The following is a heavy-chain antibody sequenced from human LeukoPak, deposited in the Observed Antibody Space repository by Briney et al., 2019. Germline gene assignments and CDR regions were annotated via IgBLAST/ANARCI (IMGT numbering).Heavy chain of an antibody. V-gene: IGHV3-21*01. CDR1: GFTFSSYT. CDR2: ITSSSTYI. D-gene: IGHD2-2*01. Sequence: GGSLRLSCTASGFTFSSYTMNWVRQAPGKGLEWASSITSSSTYIYYADSVKGRFTISRDNAKNSLYLQMNSLRAEDTAVYYCARQPADYWGQGTLVTVSS. J-gene: IGHJ4*01. CDR3: ARQPADY.